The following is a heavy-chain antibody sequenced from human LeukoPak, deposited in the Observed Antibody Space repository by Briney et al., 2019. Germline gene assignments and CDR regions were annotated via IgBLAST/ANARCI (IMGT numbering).Heavy chain of an antibody. V-gene: IGHV3-64*01. CDR1: GFTFSSSA. CDR2: ISSNGGST. Sequence: PGGSLRLSCAASGFTFSSSAMHWVRQAPGKGLEYVSGISSNGGSTYYASSVKGRFTISRDNSKTTLDLQMGSLRAEDMAVYYCVRRRGYSYDYWGQGILDSVSS. CDR3: VRRRGYSYDY. D-gene: IGHD5-18*01. J-gene: IGHJ4*02.